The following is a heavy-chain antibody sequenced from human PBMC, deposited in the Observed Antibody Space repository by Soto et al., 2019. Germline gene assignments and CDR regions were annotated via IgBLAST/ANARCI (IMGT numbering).Heavy chain of an antibody. D-gene: IGHD3-3*01. V-gene: IGHV1-3*01. Sequence: ASVKVSCKASGYTFTSYAMHWVRQAPGQRLEWMGWINAGNGNTKYSQKFQGRVTITRDTSASTAYMELSSLRSEDTAVYYCARVHYDFWSGPSFDYWGHGTLVTVSS. J-gene: IGHJ4*01. CDR2: INAGNGNT. CDR3: ARVHYDFWSGPSFDY. CDR1: GYTFTSYA.